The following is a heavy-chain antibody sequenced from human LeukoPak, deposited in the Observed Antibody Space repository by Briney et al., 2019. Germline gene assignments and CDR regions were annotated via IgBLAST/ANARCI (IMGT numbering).Heavy chain of an antibody. V-gene: IGHV1-18*01. CDR2: ISTYNGNT. Sequence: ASVKVSCKASGYTFTSYGISWVRQAPGQGLEWMGWISTYNGNTNTDYAQKLQGRVTMTTDTSTSTACMELRSLRSDDTAVYYCARDGRGIAAAGHYYMDVWGKGTTVTVSS. CDR1: GYTFTSYG. J-gene: IGHJ6*03. D-gene: IGHD6-13*01. CDR3: ARDGRGIAAAGHYYMDV.